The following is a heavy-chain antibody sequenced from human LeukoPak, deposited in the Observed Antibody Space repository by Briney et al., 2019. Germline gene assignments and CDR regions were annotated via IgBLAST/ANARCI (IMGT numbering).Heavy chain of an antibody. CDR1: GGTFSSYA. J-gene: IGHJ4*02. CDR3: ARDQSEGVVRGVSPSDY. V-gene: IGHV1-69*05. D-gene: IGHD3-10*01. CDR2: IIPIFGTA. Sequence: SVKVSCKASGGTFSSYAISWVRQAPGQGLEWMGGIIPIFGTANYAQKLQGRVTMTTDTSTSTAYMELRSLRSDDTAVYYCARDQSEGVVRGVSPSDYWGQGTLVTVSS.